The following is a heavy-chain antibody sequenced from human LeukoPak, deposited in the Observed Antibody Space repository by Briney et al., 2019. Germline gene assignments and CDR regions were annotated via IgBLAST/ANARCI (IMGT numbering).Heavy chain of an antibody. V-gene: IGHV1-3*01. J-gene: IGHJ4*02. CDR2: INAGNGNT. CDR1: GYTFTIYA. D-gene: IGHD7-27*01. CDR3: ARVGNDYGDY. Sequence: GASVTVSFTASGYTFTIYAMHWVRQAPGQRLEWMGWINAGNGNTKYSQKFQGRVTITRDTSASTAYMELSSLRSEDTAVYYCARVGNDYGDYWGQGTLVTVSS.